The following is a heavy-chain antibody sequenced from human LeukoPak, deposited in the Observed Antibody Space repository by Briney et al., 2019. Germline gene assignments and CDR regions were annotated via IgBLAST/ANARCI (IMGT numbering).Heavy chain of an antibody. V-gene: IGHV3-7*01. J-gene: IGHJ4*02. CDR1: GFIFSGSW. D-gene: IGHD1-26*01. CDR2: IKKDGSEK. Sequence: PGGSLRLSCTASGFIFSGSWMAWIRQAPGEGLEWVAIIKKDGSEKYYVDSMKGRFTISRDDARNSVYLQMNSLRVEDTAVYYCARDPVEWELLLDCWGQGTLVTVSS. CDR3: ARDPVEWELLLDC.